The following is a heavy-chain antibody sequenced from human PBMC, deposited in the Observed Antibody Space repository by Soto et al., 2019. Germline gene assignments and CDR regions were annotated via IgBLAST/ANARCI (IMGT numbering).Heavy chain of an antibody. Sequence: SVKVSCKASGGTFRNHGINWVRQAPGQGLEWVGAFIPILGTTNYAPKFQGRVTITADESTSTAYMQLSTLRSEDSAIYFCARALLRLGELSFGSFDYWGQGTLVTVSS. V-gene: IGHV1-69*13. J-gene: IGHJ4*02. CDR3: ARALLRLGELSFGSFDY. CDR2: FIPILGTT. CDR1: GGTFRNHG. D-gene: IGHD3-16*01.